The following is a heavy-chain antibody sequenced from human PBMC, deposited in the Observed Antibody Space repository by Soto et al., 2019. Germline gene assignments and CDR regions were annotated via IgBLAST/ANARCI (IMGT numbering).Heavy chain of an antibody. CDR3: TTDPGSYIAVAGTDGMDV. Sequence: EVQLVESGGGLVKPGGSLRLSCAASGFTFSNAWMNWVRQAPGKGLEWVGRIKSKTDGGTTDYAAPVKGRYTISSDDSKNTLYLQMNSLKTEDTAVYYCTTDPGSYIAVAGTDGMDVWGQGTTVTVSS. V-gene: IGHV3-15*07. J-gene: IGHJ6*02. CDR2: IKSKTDGGTT. CDR1: GFTFSNAW. D-gene: IGHD6-19*01.